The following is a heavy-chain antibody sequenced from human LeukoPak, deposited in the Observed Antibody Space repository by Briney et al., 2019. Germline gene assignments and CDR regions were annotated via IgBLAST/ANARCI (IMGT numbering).Heavy chain of an antibody. D-gene: IGHD6-13*01. CDR3: ARHGGSSSWFYYYYYMDV. CDR2: IYYSGST. J-gene: IGHJ6*03. V-gene: IGHV4-59*08. Sequence: SETLSLTCTVSGGSISSYYWSWIRQPPGKGLEWIGYIYYSGSTNYNPSLKGRVTISVDTSKNQFSLKLSSVTAADTAVYYCARHGGSSSWFYYYYYMDVWGKGTTVTISS. CDR1: GGSISSYY.